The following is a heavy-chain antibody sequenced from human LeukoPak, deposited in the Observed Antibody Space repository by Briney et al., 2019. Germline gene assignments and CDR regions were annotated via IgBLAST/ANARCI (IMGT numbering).Heavy chain of an antibody. CDR3: ARDVGATTSYFDY. Sequence: SETLSLTCAVSGYSISSGYYWGWIRQPPGKGLEWIGSIYHSGSTYYNPSLKSRVTISVDTSKNQFSLKLSSVTAADTAVYYCARDVGATTSYFDYWGQGTLVTVSS. CDR2: IYHSGST. J-gene: IGHJ4*02. V-gene: IGHV4-38-2*02. D-gene: IGHD1-26*01. CDR1: GYSISSGYY.